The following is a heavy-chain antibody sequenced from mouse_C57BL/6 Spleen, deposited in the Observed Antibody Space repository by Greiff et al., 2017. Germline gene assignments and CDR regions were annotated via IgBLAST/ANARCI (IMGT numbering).Heavy chain of an antibody. Sequence: EVKLMESGGGLVKPGGSLKLSCAASGFTFSDYGMHWVRQAPEKGLEWVAYISRGSSTIYYADTVKGRFTISRDNAKNTLFLQMTSLRSEDTAMYYCASIYYGSSYGFAYWGQGTLVTVSA. CDR1: GFTFSDYG. V-gene: IGHV5-17*01. D-gene: IGHD1-1*01. CDR3: ASIYYGSSYGFAY. J-gene: IGHJ3*01. CDR2: ISRGSSTI.